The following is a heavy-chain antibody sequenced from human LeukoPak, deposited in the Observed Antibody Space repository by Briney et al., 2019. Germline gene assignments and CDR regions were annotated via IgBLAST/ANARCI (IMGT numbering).Heavy chain of an antibody. D-gene: IGHD2-15*01. CDR1: GFTFSSYS. Sequence: GGSLRLSCAASGFTFSSYSMNWVRQAPGKGLEWVSSISSSSSYIYYADSVKGRFTISRDNAKNSLYLQMNSLRAEDTAVYYCARDLCSGGGCKHDYWGQGTLVTVSS. CDR2: ISSSSSYI. V-gene: IGHV3-21*04. J-gene: IGHJ4*02. CDR3: ARDLCSGGGCKHDY.